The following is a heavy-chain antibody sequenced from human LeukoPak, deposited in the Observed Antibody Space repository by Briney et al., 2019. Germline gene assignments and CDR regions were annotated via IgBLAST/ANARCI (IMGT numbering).Heavy chain of an antibody. D-gene: IGHD4-17*01. CDR1: GFTFSSYS. J-gene: IGHJ3*02. CDR3: ARVRAVTTFRDAFDI. Sequence: PGGSLRLSCAASGFTFSSYSMNWVRQAPGKGLELVSYISSSSSTIYYADSVKGRFTISRDNAKNSLYLQMNSLTDEDTAVYYCARVRAVTTFRDAFDIWGQGTMVTVSS. CDR2: ISSSSSTI. V-gene: IGHV3-48*02.